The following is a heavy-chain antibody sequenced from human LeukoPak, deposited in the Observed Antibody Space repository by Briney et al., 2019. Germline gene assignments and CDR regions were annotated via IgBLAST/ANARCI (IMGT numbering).Heavy chain of an antibody. Sequence: KTGGSLRLSCAASGFTFSNAWMSWVRQAPGKGLEWVGRIKSKTDGGTTDYAAPVKGRFTISRDDSKNTLYLQMNSLKTEDTAVYYCTTAPYYDILTGYYLRTHFDYWGQGTLVTVSS. CDR3: TTAPYYDILTGYYLRTHFDY. CDR1: GFTFSNAW. J-gene: IGHJ4*02. V-gene: IGHV3-15*01. CDR2: IKSKTDGGTT. D-gene: IGHD3-9*01.